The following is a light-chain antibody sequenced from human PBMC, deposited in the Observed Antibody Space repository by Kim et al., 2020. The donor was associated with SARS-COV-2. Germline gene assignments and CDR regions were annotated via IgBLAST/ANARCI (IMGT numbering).Light chain of an antibody. CDR2: RNN. CDR1: SSNIGSNY. J-gene: IGLJ1*01. CDR3: AAWDDSLSGYV. V-gene: IGLV1-47*01. Sequence: QAVLTQPPSASGTPGQRVTISCSGGSSNIGSNYVYWYQHLTGTAPKLLIYRNNQRPSGVPDRFSGAKSDTSASLAISVLRSEDDADYYCAAWDDSLSGYVFGSGTKVTVL.